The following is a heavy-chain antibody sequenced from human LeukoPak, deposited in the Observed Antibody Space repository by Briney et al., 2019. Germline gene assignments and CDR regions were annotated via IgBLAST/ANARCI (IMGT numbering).Heavy chain of an antibody. CDR1: GYTFTSYG. J-gene: IGHJ5*02. CDR2: ISAYNGNT. CDR3: ARDLWGSSITRSNWFDP. Sequence: ASVKVSCKASGYTFTSYGISWVRQAPGQGLEWMGWISAYNGNTNYAQKLQGRVTMTTDTSTSTAYMELRSLRSDDTAVYYCARDLWGSSITRSNWFDPWGQGTLVTVSS. V-gene: IGHV1-18*01. D-gene: IGHD3-16*01.